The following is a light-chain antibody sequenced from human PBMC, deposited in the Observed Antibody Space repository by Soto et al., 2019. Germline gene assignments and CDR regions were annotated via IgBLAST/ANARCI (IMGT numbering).Light chain of an antibody. CDR3: QQLNSYPPT. V-gene: IGKV1-9*01. CDR1: QGISSY. CDR2: AAS. J-gene: IGKJ4*01. Sequence: IQLTQSPSSLSASVGDRVTITCRASQGISSYLAWYQQKPGKAPKLLIYAASTLQSGVPSRFSGSVSGTDFTLTISSLQPEDFATYDCQQLNSYPPTFGGGTKVEIK.